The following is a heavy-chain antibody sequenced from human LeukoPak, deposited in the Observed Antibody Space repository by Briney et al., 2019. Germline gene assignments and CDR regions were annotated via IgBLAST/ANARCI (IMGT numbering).Heavy chain of an antibody. J-gene: IGHJ4*02. V-gene: IGHV1-18*01. Sequence: ASVKVSCKASGYTFSNYGIIWVRQAPGKGLEWMGWINPYNGNTNFGQKVQGGLTMTTDTTTRTAYMELRNLRSDDTAVYYCARSHSSSLRAPFGYWGQGTLVTVSS. CDR2: INPYNGNT. D-gene: IGHD3-22*01. CDR1: GYTFSNYG. CDR3: ARSHSSSLRAPFGY.